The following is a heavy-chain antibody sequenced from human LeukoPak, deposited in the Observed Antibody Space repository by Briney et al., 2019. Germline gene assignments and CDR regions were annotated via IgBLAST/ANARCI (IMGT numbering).Heavy chain of an antibody. D-gene: IGHD4-17*01. V-gene: IGHV3-66*01. J-gene: IGHJ4*02. Sequence: GRSLRLSCAASGFTVGAIPLSWVRQEPGQGLEWASVIDSRGRTTYADSVKSRFTISRDNSQNTLLIQMNSLRVEDTAVYYCARIDNGDDYWGQGVLVTVSS. CDR3: ARIDNGDDY. CDR1: GFTVGAIP. CDR2: IDSRGRT.